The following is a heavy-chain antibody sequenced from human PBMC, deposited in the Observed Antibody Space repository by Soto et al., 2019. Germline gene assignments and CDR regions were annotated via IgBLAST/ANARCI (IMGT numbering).Heavy chain of an antibody. CDR2: ISAYNGNT. V-gene: IGHV1-18*01. CDR3: ASKEYCSSTSCYSGSDAFDI. Sequence: QVQLVQSGAEVKKPGASVKVSCKASGYTFTSYGISWVRQAPGQGLEWMGWISAYNGNTNYAQKLQGRVTMTTDTSTSTAYMELRSLRSDDAAVYYCASKEYCSSTSCYSGSDAFDIWGQGTMDTVSS. CDR1: GYTFTSYG. J-gene: IGHJ3*02. D-gene: IGHD2-2*01.